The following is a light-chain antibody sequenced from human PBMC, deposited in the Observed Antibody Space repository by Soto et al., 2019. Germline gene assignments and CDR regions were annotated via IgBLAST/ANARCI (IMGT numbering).Light chain of an antibody. Sequence: QSALAQPASVSGSPGQSIAISCTGISSDVGAYNYVSWYQQHPGNAPKLIIFDVSNRPSVVSNRFSGSKSGDTASLTISGLQAEDEADYFCKSYTTGSTYVFGTGTKLTVL. CDR3: KSYTTGSTYV. J-gene: IGLJ1*01. V-gene: IGLV2-14*01. CDR1: SSDVGAYNY. CDR2: DVS.